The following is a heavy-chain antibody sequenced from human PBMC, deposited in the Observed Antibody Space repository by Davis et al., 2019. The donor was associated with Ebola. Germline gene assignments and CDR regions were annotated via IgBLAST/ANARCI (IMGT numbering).Heavy chain of an antibody. J-gene: IGHJ4*02. CDR1: GFTFGSYG. D-gene: IGHD1-26*01. CDR2: ISASGGTP. V-gene: IGHV3-23*01. Sequence: GESLKISCAASGFTFGSYGMSWVRQAPGKGLEWVSGISASGGTPYYADSVKGRFAISGDTSKNTLYLRMSSLRPEDTALYYCVKGGGPRMWDLYYFDYWGQGTLVTVSS. CDR3: VKGGGPRMWDLYYFDY.